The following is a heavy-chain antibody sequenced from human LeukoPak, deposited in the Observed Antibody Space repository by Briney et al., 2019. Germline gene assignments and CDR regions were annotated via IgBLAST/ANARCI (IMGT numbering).Heavy chain of an antibody. D-gene: IGHD5-18*01. J-gene: IGHJ3*02. Sequence: GGPLRLSCAASGFTVSANYMSWVRQAPGKGLEWVSIIYGGGSTSYSESAKGRSAITRENPRNSPYLQMNTLRAEDTAVYYCAGIHLWSWRAFDICGPGTMVPVSS. CDR2: IYGGGST. CDR3: AGIHLWSWRAFDI. V-gene: IGHV3-53*01. CDR1: GFTVSANY.